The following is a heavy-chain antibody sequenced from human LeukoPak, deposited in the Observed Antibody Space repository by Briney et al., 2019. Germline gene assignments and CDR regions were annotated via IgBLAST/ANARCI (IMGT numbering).Heavy chain of an antibody. D-gene: IGHD3-9*01. CDR2: IRYDGSNK. CDR1: GFTFSSYG. CDR3: AKDSYDILTGYFNYYYMDV. J-gene: IGHJ6*03. Sequence: GGSLRLSCAASGFTFSSYGMHWVRQAPGKGLEWVAFIRYDGSNKYYADSVKGRFTISRDNSKNTLYLQMNSLRAEDTAVYYCAKDSYDILTGYFNYYYMDVWGKGTTVTVSS. V-gene: IGHV3-30*02.